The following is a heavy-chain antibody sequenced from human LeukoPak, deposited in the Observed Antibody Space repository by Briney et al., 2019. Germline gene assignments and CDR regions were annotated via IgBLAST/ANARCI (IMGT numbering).Heavy chain of an antibody. D-gene: IGHD4-17*01. CDR3: ARLSYGDYVRTSPTITSAFDI. Sequence: GQSLQIDCQGSGYSFTSYWIAWVRQMPGKGLEWMGIIYPGDSDTRYSPSFQGQVTISADKSISTAYLQWSSLKASDAAMYYCARLSYGDYVRTSPTITSAFDIWGEGRIVTVSS. CDR1: GYSFTSYW. V-gene: IGHV5-51*01. J-gene: IGHJ3*02. CDR2: IYPGDSDT.